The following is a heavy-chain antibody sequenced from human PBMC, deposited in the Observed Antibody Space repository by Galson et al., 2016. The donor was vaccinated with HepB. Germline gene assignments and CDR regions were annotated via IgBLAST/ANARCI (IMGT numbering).Heavy chain of an antibody. CDR1: GASFSGYY. V-gene: IGHV4-34*03. D-gene: IGHD3-9*01. CDR3: TRVHFVWLLDYYYGVDV. CDR2: INRRGTT. Sequence: EPLSLTCGVQGASFSGYYWSWIRQTPGRGLEWIGEINRRGTTNYNPSLMSRVTISIDTSKNQFSLILTSVTAADTAIYYCTRVHFVWLLDYYYGVDVWGQGTSVTVSS. J-gene: IGHJ6*02.